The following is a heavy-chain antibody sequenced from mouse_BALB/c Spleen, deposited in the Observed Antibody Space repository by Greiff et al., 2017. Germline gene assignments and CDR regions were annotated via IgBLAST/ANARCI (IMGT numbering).Heavy chain of an antibody. CDR2: IYPYNGGT. Sequence: EVQLQQSGPELVKPGASVKISCKASGYTFTDYNMHWVKQSHGKSLEWIGYIYPYNGGTGYNQKFKSKATLTVDNSSSTAYMELRSLTSEDSAVYYCAILSLPNWYFDVWGAGTTVTVSS. J-gene: IGHJ1*01. V-gene: IGHV1S29*02. CDR1: GYTFTDYN. CDR3: AILSLPNWYFDV.